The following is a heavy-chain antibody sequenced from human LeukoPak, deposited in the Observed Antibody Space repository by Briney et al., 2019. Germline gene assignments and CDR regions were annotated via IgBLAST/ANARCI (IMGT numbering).Heavy chain of an antibody. CDR2: INPSGGST. D-gene: IGHD2-2*01. CDR1: GYTFTSYY. CDR3: ARVMGNRYCSSTSCYPWFDY. Sequence: ASVKVSCKASGYTFTSYYMHWVRQAPGQGLEWMGIINPSGGSTSYAQKFQGRVTMTRDTSTSTVYMELSSLRSEDTAVYYCARVMGNRYCSSTSCYPWFDYWGQGTLVTVSS. V-gene: IGHV1-46*01. J-gene: IGHJ4*02.